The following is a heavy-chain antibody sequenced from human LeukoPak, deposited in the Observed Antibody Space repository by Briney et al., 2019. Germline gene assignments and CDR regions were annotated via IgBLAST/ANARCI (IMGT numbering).Heavy chain of an antibody. CDR3: ARDSLVRGVTNSFYYYYMDV. J-gene: IGHJ6*03. CDR1: GFTFSSYA. D-gene: IGHD3-10*01. CDR2: ISYDGSNK. V-gene: IGHV3-30-3*01. Sequence: GGSLRLSCAASGFTFSSYAMHWVRQAPGKGLERVAVISYDGSNKYYADSVKGRFTISRDNSKNTLYLQMNSLRAEDTAVYYCARDSLVRGVTNSFYYYYMDVWGKGTTVTVSS.